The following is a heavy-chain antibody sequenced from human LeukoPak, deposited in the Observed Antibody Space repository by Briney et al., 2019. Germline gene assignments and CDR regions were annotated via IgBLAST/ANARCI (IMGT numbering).Heavy chain of an antibody. J-gene: IGHJ4*02. CDR1: GFTFDDYA. Sequence: GGFLRLSCAASGFTFDDYAMHWVRQAPGKGLEWVSGISWNSGSIGYADSVKGRFTISRDNAKNSLYLQMNSLRAEDTALYYCAKVRRYYDFWSGYSILSGYFDYWGQGTLVTVSS. D-gene: IGHD3-3*01. CDR3: AKVRRYYDFWSGYSILSGYFDY. V-gene: IGHV3-9*01. CDR2: ISWNSGSI.